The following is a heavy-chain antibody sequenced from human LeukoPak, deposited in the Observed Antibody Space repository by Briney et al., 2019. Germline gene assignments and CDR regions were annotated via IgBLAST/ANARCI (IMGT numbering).Heavy chain of an antibody. V-gene: IGHV3-21*06. CDR3: ATETNGRDYDY. CDR2: IGPTGSDR. Sequence: KPGGSLRLSCTASGLTFSTSGFNWVRQAPGKGLEWVASIGPTGSDRYHADSIKGRFTISRDNANNFLYLQMNSLRAEDTAVYYCATETNGRDYDYWGQGTLLTVSS. CDR1: GLTFSTSG. J-gene: IGHJ4*02. D-gene: IGHD1-14*01.